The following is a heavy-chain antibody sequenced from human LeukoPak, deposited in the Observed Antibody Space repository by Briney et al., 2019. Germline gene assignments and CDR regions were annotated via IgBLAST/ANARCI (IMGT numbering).Heavy chain of an antibody. CDR3: ARGNNGYDV. J-gene: IGHJ4*02. D-gene: IGHD5-12*01. Sequence: SETLSLTCTVSGYSVINGYYWGWIRQPPGKGLEWVTSVYQCGSANYSPSLKGRVTISLDTPKNQLSLKLTAVTAADTAAYYCARGNNGYDVWGQGNLVTVSS. CDR2: VYQCGSA. CDR1: GYSVINGYY. V-gene: IGHV4-38-2*02.